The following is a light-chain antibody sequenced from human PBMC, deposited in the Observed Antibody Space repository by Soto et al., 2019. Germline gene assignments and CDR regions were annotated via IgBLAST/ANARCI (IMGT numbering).Light chain of an antibody. CDR1: QSISSY. Sequence: DIQMTQSPSSLSASVGDRVTITCRASQSISSYLNWYQQKPGKAPKLLIYAASSLQSGVPSRFSGSGSGTDFTLTISSLQPEDFATYYCQQSCSTCAFGQGTKVDIK. V-gene: IGKV1-39*01. CDR2: AAS. CDR3: QQSCSTCA. J-gene: IGKJ1*01.